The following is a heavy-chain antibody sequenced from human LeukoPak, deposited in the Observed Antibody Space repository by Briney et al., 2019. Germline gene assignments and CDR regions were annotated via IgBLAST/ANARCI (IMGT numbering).Heavy chain of an antibody. CDR2: LNWDSRSV. J-gene: IGHJ4*02. CDR3: AKGGDYFDY. V-gene: IGHV3-9*01. Sequence: GGSLRLSCAASGVAFGDYAMHWVRQSPGTGLEWVAGLNWDSRSVAYADSVRGRFTISRDNSKNTLYLQMSSLRAEDTAVYYCAKGGDYFDYWGQGTLVTVSS. D-gene: IGHD3-16*01. CDR1: GVAFGDYA.